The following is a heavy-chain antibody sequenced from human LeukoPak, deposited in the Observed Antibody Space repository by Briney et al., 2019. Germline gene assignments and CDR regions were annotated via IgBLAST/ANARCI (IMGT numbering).Heavy chain of an antibody. D-gene: IGHD3-16*01. CDR3: ARSDRGGGDY. Sequence: PGGSLRLSCAASGFTFSSYSMTWVRQAPGKGLEWVSSISSSSSYIYYADSVKGRFTISRDNAKNSLYLQMNSPRAEDTAVYYCARSDRGGGDYWGQGTLVTVSS. CDR1: GFTFSSYS. CDR2: ISSSSSYI. V-gene: IGHV3-21*01. J-gene: IGHJ4*02.